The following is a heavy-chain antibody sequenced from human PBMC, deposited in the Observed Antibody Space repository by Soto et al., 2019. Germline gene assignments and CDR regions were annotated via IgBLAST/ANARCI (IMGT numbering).Heavy chain of an antibody. D-gene: IGHD6-19*01. CDR2: INPNSGGT. V-gene: IGHV1-2*02. Sequence: ASVKVSCKASGYTFTGYDMHWVRQAPGQGLEWMGWINPNSGGTNYAQKFQGRVTMTTDTSISTAYMELSRLRSDDTAVYYCARVDNPGISSGWPLYPYYFDYWGQGTLVTVSS. CDR3: ARVDNPGISSGWPLYPYYFDY. J-gene: IGHJ4*02. CDR1: GYTFTGYD.